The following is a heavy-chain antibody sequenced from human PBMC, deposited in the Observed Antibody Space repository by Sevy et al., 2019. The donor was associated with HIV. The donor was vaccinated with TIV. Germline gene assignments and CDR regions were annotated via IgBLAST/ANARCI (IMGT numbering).Heavy chain of an antibody. D-gene: IGHD3-10*01. CDR3: AGPDATGGMDV. CDR1: GFMFSSNS. Sequence: GGSLRLSCAASGFMFSSNSMNWVRQAPGKGLEWVSSISSDSNYIYYADSVKGRFTISRDNAKNSLYLQMNSLRAEDTAVYYCAGPDATGGMDVWGQGSTVTVSS. J-gene: IGHJ6*02. CDR2: ISSDSNYI. V-gene: IGHV3-21*01.